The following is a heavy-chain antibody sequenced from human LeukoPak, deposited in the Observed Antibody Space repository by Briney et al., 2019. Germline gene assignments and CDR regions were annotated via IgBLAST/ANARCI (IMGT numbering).Heavy chain of an antibody. CDR1: GGTFSSYA. CDR2: SIPILGIA. CDR3: GTDCSSTSCHNWFDP. Sequence: ASVKVSCKGSGGTFSSYAISWVRQAPGQGREWMGRSIPILGIANYAQKFQGRVTITADKSTSTAYLQLSSLRSEDTAVYYCGTDCSSTSCHNWFDPWGQGTLVTVSS. V-gene: IGHV1-69*04. D-gene: IGHD2-2*01. J-gene: IGHJ5*02.